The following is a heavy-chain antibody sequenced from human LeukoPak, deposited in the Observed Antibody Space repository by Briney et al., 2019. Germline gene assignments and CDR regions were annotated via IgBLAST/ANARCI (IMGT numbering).Heavy chain of an antibody. CDR2: ISYEGSNK. V-gene: IGHV3-30-3*01. D-gene: IGHD6-13*01. Sequence: PGRTLRLSCAASGFTFSSYALHWVRQAPGKGVEWGVVISYEGSNKYYADSVKGRFTISRDNSKNTLYLQMNSLRAEDTAVYYCAREASPYSSSWYFSYWGQGTLATVSS. CDR3: AREASPYSSSWYFSY. J-gene: IGHJ4*02. CDR1: GFTFSSYA.